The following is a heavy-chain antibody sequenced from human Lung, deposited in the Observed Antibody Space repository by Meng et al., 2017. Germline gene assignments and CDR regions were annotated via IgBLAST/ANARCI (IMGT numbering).Heavy chain of an antibody. J-gene: IGHJ4*02. Sequence: QVRRVQSGAEGKKPVASVKVSCKPSGYNFPDYYIHWVRRAPGQGLEWMGRINPKSGDTHYAQKFQARVTMTGDTSISTAYMELSGLRSDDTAMYYCARDEDISAAGKLFGDYWGQGTLVTVSS. CDR1: GYNFPDYY. V-gene: IGHV1-2*06. CDR2: INPKSGDT. CDR3: ARDEDISAAGKLFGDY. D-gene: IGHD6-25*01.